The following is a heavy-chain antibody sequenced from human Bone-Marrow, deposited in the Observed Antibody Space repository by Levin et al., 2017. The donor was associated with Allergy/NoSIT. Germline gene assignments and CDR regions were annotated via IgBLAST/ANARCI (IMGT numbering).Heavy chain of an antibody. V-gene: IGHV3-11*04. D-gene: IGHD2/OR15-2a*01. CDR3: ARHFYEDY. CDR1: GFTFSDYY. J-gene: IGHJ4*02. Sequence: TGGSLRLSCVASGFTFSDYYMSWFRQAAGKGLEWVSYTSRSGSVVYYADSVKGRFTISRDNTKNSLYLQMNSLRAEDTAVYFCARHFYEDYWGQGTLVTVSS. CDR2: TSRSGSVV.